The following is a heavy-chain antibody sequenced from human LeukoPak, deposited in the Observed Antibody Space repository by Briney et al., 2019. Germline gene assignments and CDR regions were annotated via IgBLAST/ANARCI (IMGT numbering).Heavy chain of an antibody. V-gene: IGHV3-7*01. Sequence: GGSLRLSCAASGFTFSSYWMTWVRQAPGRGLQWVAHINQDGREEYYLDSVKGRFTISRDKAKNSLHLQMNSLRAEDTAVYYCARVKISSGSGWAHYNYYYGMDVWAKGPRSPSP. D-gene: IGHD6-19*01. CDR3: ARVKISSGSGWAHYNYYYGMDV. CDR2: INQDGREE. CDR1: GFTFSSYW. J-gene: IGHJ6*02.